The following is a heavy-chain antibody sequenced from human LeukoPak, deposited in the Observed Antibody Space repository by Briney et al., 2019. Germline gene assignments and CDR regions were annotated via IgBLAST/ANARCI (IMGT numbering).Heavy chain of an antibody. Sequence: YIXWVRQAPGQGREWVXWINPNSGGTDYAQKFQGRVIMTRDTSITTAYMELNSLISDDTAVYYRARGLAIFGVVIPTFFDSWGQGTLVTVSS. CDR3: ARGLAIFGVVIPTFFDS. CDR2: INPNSGGT. D-gene: IGHD3-3*01. V-gene: IGHV1-2*02. CDR1: Y. J-gene: IGHJ4*02.